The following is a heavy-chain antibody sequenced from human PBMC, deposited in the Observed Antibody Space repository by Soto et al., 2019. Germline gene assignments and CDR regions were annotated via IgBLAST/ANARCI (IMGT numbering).Heavy chain of an antibody. CDR2: IYYSGST. CDR3: AGGSITIFGVVIYYYYGMDV. Sequence: SETLSLTCTVSGGSVSSGSCYWSWIRQPPGKGLEWIGYIYYSGSTNYNPSLKSRVTISVDTSKNQFSLKLSSVTAADTAVYYCAGGSITIFGVVIYYYYGMDVWGQGTTVTAP. J-gene: IGHJ6*02. D-gene: IGHD3-3*01. V-gene: IGHV4-61*01. CDR1: GGSVSSGSCY.